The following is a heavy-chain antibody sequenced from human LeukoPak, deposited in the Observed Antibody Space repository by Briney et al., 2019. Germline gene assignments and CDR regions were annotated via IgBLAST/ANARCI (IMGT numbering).Heavy chain of an antibody. CDR1: GFTFSSYS. CDR2: ISSTGNTI. CDR3: ASQYSSGWCTDY. Sequence: PGGSLRLSCAASGFTFSSYSMNWVRQAPGKGLEWVSYISSTGNTIYYADSVKGRFTISRDNAKNSLFLQMNSLKDEDTAVYYCASQYSSGWCTDYWGQGTLVTVSS. D-gene: IGHD6-19*01. V-gene: IGHV3-48*02. J-gene: IGHJ4*02.